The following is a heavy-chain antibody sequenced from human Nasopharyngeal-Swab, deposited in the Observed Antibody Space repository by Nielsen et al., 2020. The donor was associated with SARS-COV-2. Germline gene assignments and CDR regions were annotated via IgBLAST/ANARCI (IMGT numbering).Heavy chain of an antibody. V-gene: IGHV3-11*04. D-gene: IGHD6-13*01. CDR2: ISSSGSIT. CDR3: ARVVGQLVDY. CDR1: GFSFSEYY. J-gene: IGHJ4*02. Sequence: GESLKISCAASGFSFSEYYMSWIRQAPGKGLEWISDISSSGSITHYADSVKGRFTISRDNAKNSLYLQMNSLRAEDTAVYYCARVVGQLVDYWGQGTLVTVSS.